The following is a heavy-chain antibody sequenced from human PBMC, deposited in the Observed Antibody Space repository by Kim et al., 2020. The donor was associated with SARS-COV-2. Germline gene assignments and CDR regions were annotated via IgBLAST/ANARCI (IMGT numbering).Heavy chain of an antibody. Sequence: GNTGYAQKFQGRVNRTRNTSISTAYMELGSLRSEDTAVYYCARGIDSFDYWGQGTLVTVSS. CDR2: GNT. V-gene: IGHV1-8*01. D-gene: IGHD3-9*01. CDR3: ARGIDSFDY. J-gene: IGHJ4*02.